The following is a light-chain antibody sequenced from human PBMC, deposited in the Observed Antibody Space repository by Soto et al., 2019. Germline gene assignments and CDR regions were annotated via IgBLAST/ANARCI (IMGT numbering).Light chain of an antibody. CDR3: QFYNSYSRT. CDR2: KAS. J-gene: IGKJ1*01. Sequence: DIQMTQSPSTLSASLGDRVTITCRASQSIGDSLAWYQQRPGKDPNLLIYKASTLEGGDPSRFSGSGSGTQFTLTITSLQPDDFETYYCQFYNSYSRTFGQGTNVEVK. CDR1: QSIGDS. V-gene: IGKV1-5*03.